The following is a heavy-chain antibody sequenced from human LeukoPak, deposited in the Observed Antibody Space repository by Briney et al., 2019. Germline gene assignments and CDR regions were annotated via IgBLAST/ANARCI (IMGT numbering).Heavy chain of an antibody. V-gene: IGHV3-74*01. J-gene: IGHJ4*02. CDR2: IISDGSST. Sequence: GGSLRLSCAASGFTFSSYWMHWVHQAPGKGLVWVSRIISDGSSTTYADSVKGRFTISRDNAKNTLYLQMDSLRAEDTAVYYCARVGDSSGYSRYFDYWGQGTLVTVSS. D-gene: IGHD3-22*01. CDR1: GFTFSSYW. CDR3: ARVGDSSGYSRYFDY.